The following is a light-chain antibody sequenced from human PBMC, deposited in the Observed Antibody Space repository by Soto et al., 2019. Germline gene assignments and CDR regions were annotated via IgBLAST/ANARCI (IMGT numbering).Light chain of an antibody. CDR2: EVT. V-gene: IGLV2-8*01. J-gene: IGLJ2*01. CDR1: SSDVGGYNY. Sequence: QSALTQPPSASGSLGQPVTISCTGTSSDVGGYNYVSWHQQHPGKAPKVMIYEVTKRPPGVPDRFSGSKSGHTASLTVSGLQAEDEADYYCSSFAGGGNPVLLGGGTKLTVL. CDR3: SSFAGGGNPVL.